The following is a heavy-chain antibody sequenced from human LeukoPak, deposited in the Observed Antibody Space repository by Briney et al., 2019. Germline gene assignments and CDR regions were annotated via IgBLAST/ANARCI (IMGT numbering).Heavy chain of an antibody. Sequence: SGGSLRLSRAASGYTFSSYWMHWVRRGPGKGLVWVSRINEDGSSTSYAESVRGRFTISRDNAKNTLYLQMNSLRAEDAAVYYCTRDTFGARDSWGQGTLVTVSS. CDR2: INEDGSST. CDR1: GYTFSSYW. J-gene: IGHJ4*02. D-gene: IGHD3-10*01. CDR3: TRDTFGARDS. V-gene: IGHV3-74*01.